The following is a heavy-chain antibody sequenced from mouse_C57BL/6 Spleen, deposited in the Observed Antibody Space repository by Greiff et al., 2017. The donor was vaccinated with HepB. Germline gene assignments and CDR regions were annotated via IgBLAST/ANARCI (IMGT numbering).Heavy chain of an antibody. J-gene: IGHJ2*01. CDR1: GFTFSSYG. V-gene: IGHV5-6*01. CDR2: ISSGGSYT. CDR3: ARRGFPGYFGY. Sequence: EVQRVESGGDLVKPGGSLKLSCAASGFTFSSYGMSWVRQTPDKRLEWVATISSGGSYTYYPDSVKGRFTISRDNAKNTLYLQMSSLKSEDTAMYYCARRGFPGYFGYWGQGTTLTVSS.